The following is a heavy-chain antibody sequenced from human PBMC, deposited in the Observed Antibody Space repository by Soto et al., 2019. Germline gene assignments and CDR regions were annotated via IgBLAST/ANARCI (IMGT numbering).Heavy chain of an antibody. J-gene: IGHJ1*01. Sequence: SETLSLTCTVSGGSISSSSYYWGGIRQPPGKGLEWIGSIYYSGSTYYNPSLKSRVTISVDTSKNQFSLKLSSVTAADTAVYYCAILAAAGTVSRYFQHWGQGTLVTVSS. V-gene: IGHV4-39*01. CDR1: GGSISSSSYY. CDR3: AILAAAGTVSRYFQH. CDR2: IYYSGST. D-gene: IGHD6-13*01.